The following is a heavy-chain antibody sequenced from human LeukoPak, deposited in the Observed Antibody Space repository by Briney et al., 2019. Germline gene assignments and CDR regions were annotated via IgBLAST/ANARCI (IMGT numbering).Heavy chain of an antibody. D-gene: IGHD4-11*01. Sequence: GGSLRLSCAASGFTFSTYDMHWVRQATGKGLEWVSSTGTSGDTYYLGSVKGRFTISRENAKSSLYLQMNSLRAGDTAVYYCARGLPGGHDPWGQGTLVTVSS. V-gene: IGHV3-13*04. J-gene: IGHJ5*02. CDR3: ARGLPGGHDP. CDR1: GFTFSTYD. CDR2: TGTSGDT.